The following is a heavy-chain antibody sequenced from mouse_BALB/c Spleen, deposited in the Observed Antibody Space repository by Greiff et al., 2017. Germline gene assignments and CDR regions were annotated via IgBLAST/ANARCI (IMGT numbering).Heavy chain of an antibody. Sequence: EVQGVESGPELVKPGASVKISCKASGYSFTGYFMNWVKQSHGKSLEWIGRINPYNGDTFYNQKFKGKATLTVDKSSSTAHMELLSLTSEDSEVYYCGRGGVYGYDEAMDYWGQGTSVTVSS. V-gene: IGHV1-37*01. D-gene: IGHD2-2*01. J-gene: IGHJ4*01. CDR3: GRGGVYGYDEAMDY. CDR1: GYSFTGYF. CDR2: INPYNGDT.